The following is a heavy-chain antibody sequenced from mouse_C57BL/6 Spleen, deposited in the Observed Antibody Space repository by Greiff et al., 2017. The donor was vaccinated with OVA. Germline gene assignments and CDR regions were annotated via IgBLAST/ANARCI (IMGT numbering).Heavy chain of an antibody. J-gene: IGHJ1*03. D-gene: IGHD1-1*02. Sequence: QVQLQQSGAELVRPGTSVKVSCKASGYAFTNYLIEWVKQRPGQGLEWIGVINPGSGGTNYNEKFKGKATLTADKSSSTAYMQLSSLTSEDSAVYFCARRGRGRYFDVWGTGTTVTVSA. CDR1: GYAFTNYL. CDR2: INPGSGGT. CDR3: ARRGRGRYFDV. V-gene: IGHV1-54*01.